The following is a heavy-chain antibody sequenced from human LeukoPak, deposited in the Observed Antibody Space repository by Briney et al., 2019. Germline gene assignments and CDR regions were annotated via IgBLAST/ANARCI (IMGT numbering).Heavy chain of an antibody. Sequence: SETLSLTCAVYGGSFSGYYWSWIRQPPGKGLEWIGEINHSGSTNYNPSLKSRVTISVDTSKNQFSLKLSSVTAADTAVYYCARDCTQFPYYDSSGYYFDPWGQGTLVTVSS. CDR2: INHSGST. CDR1: GGSFSGYY. CDR3: ARDCTQFPYYDSSGYYFDP. J-gene: IGHJ5*02. V-gene: IGHV4-34*01. D-gene: IGHD3-22*01.